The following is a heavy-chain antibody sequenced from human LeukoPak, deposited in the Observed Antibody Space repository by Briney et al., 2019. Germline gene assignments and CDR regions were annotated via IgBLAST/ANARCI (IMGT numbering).Heavy chain of an antibody. D-gene: IGHD4-17*01. V-gene: IGHV4-59*11. CDR3: ASDPTTVTKGFDV. J-gene: IGHJ3*01. CDR2: ISYTGST. CDR1: GGSISSHY. Sequence: SETLSLTCTVSGGSISSHYWTWIRQSPGKGLEWIGYISYTGSTNYNPSLKSRVTLSVDTSKNQFSLKLSSVTAADTAVYYCASDPTTVTKGFDVWGQGTVVTVSS.